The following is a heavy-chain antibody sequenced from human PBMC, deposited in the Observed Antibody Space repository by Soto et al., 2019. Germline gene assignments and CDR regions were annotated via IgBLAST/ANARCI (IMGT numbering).Heavy chain of an antibody. D-gene: IGHD2-15*01. CDR3: ARDRFSFRAAHNWFDP. J-gene: IGHJ5*02. CDR1: GGSISSGGYY. Sequence: PSETLSLTYTVSGGSISSGGYYWSWIRQHPGKGLEWIGYIYYSGSTYYNPSLKSRVTISVDTSKNQFSLKLSSVTAADTAVYYCARDRFSFRAAHNWFDPWGQGTLVTVSS. CDR2: IYYSGST. V-gene: IGHV4-31*03.